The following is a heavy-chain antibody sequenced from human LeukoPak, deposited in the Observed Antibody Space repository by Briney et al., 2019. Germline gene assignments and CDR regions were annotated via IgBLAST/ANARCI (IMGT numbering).Heavy chain of an antibody. Sequence: GGSLRLSCSASGFTFSSYAMHWVRQAPGKGLEYVSAVSSNGGSTYYADSVKGRFTISRDNSKNTLYLQMSSLRAEDTAVYHCVKSPYYDILTGYFNWFDPWGQGTLVTVSS. CDR3: VKSPYYDILTGYFNWFDP. J-gene: IGHJ5*02. D-gene: IGHD3-9*01. V-gene: IGHV3-64D*06. CDR1: GFTFSSYA. CDR2: VSSNGGST.